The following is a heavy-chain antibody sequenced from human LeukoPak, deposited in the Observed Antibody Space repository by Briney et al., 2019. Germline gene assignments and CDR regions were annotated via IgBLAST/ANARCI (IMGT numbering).Heavy chain of an antibody. CDR2: ISGSGGSI. J-gene: IGHJ4*02. D-gene: IGHD3-10*01. Sequence: GGSLRLSCAASGFTFSSYAMSWVRQAPGKGLEWVSAISGSGGSIYYADSVKGRFTISRDNSKNTLYLQMNSLRAEDTAVYYCAKDGILYYYGSGSITFYFDYWGQGTLVTVSS. CDR1: GFTFSSYA. V-gene: IGHV3-23*01. CDR3: AKDGILYYYGSGSITFYFDY.